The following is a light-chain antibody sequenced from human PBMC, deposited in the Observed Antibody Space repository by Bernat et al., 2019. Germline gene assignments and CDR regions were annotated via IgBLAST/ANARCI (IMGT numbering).Light chain of an antibody. Sequence: QSALTQPASVSGSPGRSITISCTGTSSDVGGYNLVSWFQQHPGKAPKLMIYEVSKRPSGVSNRLSGSKSGNTASLTISGLQAEDEADYYCCSYAGSITYVVFGGGTKLTVL. J-gene: IGLJ2*01. CDR1: SSDVGGYNL. CDR2: EVS. V-gene: IGLV2-23*02. CDR3: CSYAGSITYVV.